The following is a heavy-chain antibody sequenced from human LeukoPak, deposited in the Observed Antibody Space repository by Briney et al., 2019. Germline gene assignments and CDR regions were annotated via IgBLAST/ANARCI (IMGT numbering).Heavy chain of an antibody. V-gene: IGHV3-21*01. Sequence: GGSLRLSCAASGFTFSSYSMNWVRQAPGKGLEWVSSISSSSYISYADSVKGRFTISTDNSKNTLYLKMNRLRAEDTAVYYCAKDRSQQLVRGGDTFDIWGQGTMVTVSS. J-gene: IGHJ3*02. D-gene: IGHD6-13*01. CDR3: AKDRSQQLVRGGDTFDI. CDR1: GFTFSSYS. CDR2: ISSSSYI.